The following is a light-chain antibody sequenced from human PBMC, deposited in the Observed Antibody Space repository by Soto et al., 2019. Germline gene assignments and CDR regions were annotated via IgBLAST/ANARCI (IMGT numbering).Light chain of an antibody. Sequence: AIQLTQSPSSLSASVGDRVTITCRASQGISSALAWYQQKPGKAPKLLIYDASSLESGVPSRFSGSGSGTDFTLTISSLQLEDFATYYCQQFNSYPLTFGGVTKVEIK. V-gene: IGKV1-13*02. CDR1: QGISSA. CDR3: QQFNSYPLT. CDR2: DAS. J-gene: IGKJ4*01.